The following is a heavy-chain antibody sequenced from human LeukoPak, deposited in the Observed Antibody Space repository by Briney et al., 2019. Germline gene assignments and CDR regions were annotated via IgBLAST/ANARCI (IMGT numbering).Heavy chain of an antibody. CDR3: AKDLGSYYYYMDV. V-gene: IGHV3-53*01. CDR1: GFTVSSNY. CDR2: IYSGGST. Sequence: GGSLRLSCAASGFTVSSNYMSWVRQAPGKGLEWVSVIYSGGSTYYADSVKGRFTISRDNSKNTLYLQMNSLRAEDTAVYYCAKDLGSYYYYMDVWGKGTTVTVSS. D-gene: IGHD3-10*01. J-gene: IGHJ6*03.